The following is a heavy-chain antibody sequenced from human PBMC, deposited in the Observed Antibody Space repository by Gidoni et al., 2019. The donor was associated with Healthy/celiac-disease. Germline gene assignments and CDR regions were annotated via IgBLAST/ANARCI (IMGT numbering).Heavy chain of an antibody. D-gene: IGHD3-22*01. J-gene: IGHJ3*02. V-gene: IGHV4-39*01. Sequence: QLQLQESGPGLVKPSETLSLTCTVSGGSISSSSYYWGWIRQPPGKGLEWIGSIYYSGSTYYNPSLKSRVTISVDTSKNQFSLKLSSVTAADTAVYYCARPQWFYAFDIWGQGTMVTVSS. CDR3: ARPQWFYAFDI. CDR1: GGSISSSSYY. CDR2: IYYSGST.